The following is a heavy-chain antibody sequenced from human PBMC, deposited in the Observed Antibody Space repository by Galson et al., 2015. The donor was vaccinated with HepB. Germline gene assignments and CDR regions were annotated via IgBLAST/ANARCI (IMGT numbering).Heavy chain of an antibody. V-gene: IGHV3-48*03. CDR1: GFTFSSYE. J-gene: IGHJ6*02. D-gene: IGHD3-9*01. CDR2: ISSSGSTI. CDR3: ARDILRYFDWLLSSYGMDV. Sequence: SLRLSCAASGFTFSSYEMNWVRQAPGKGLEWVSYISSSGSTIYYADSVKGRFTISRDNAKNSLYLQMNSLRAEDTAVYYCARDILRYFDWLLSSYGMDVWGQGTTVTVSS.